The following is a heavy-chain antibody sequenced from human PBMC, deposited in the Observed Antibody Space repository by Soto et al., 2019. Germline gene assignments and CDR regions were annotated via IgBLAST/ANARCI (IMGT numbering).Heavy chain of an antibody. V-gene: IGHV1-18*01. CDR3: ARGRDGDY. CDR2: ISAHNGNT. CDR1: GYAFTTYG. D-gene: IGHD6-6*01. Sequence: QVHLVQSGAEVKKPGASVKVSCKGSGYAFTTYGITWVRQAPGQGLEWMGWISAHNGNTSYAQKLQGRVTVTRDTSTSTAYMELRSLRSDDTAVYYCARGRDGDYGGQGALVTVSP. J-gene: IGHJ4*02.